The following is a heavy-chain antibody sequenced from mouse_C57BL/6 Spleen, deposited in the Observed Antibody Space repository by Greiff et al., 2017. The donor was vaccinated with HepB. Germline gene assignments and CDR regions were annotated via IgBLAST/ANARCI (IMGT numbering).Heavy chain of an antibody. V-gene: IGHV1-62-2*01. J-gene: IGHJ3*01. CDR1: GYTFTEYT. CDR3: ARHEDGPYYYGSKGWFAY. D-gene: IGHD1-1*01. Sequence: QVQLQQSGAELVKPGASVKLSCKASGYTFTEYTIHWVKQRSGQGLEWIGWFYPGSGSIKYNEKFKDKATLTADKSSSTVYMELSRLTSEDSAVYFCARHEDGPYYYGSKGWFAYWGQGTLVTVSA. CDR2: FYPGSGSI.